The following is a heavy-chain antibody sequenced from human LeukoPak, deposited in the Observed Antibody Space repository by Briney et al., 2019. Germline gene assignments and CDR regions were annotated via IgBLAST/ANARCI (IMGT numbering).Heavy chain of an antibody. D-gene: IGHD3-9*01. V-gene: IGHV4-30-2*01. CDR1: GGSISSGGYS. CDR2: IYHSGST. Sequence: SETLSLTCAVSGGSISSGGYSWSWIRQPPGKGLEWIGYIYHSGSTYYNPSLKSRVTISVDRSKNQFSLKLSSVTAADTAEYYCARGSYYDILHAFDIWGQGTMVTVSS. J-gene: IGHJ3*02. CDR3: ARGSYYDILHAFDI.